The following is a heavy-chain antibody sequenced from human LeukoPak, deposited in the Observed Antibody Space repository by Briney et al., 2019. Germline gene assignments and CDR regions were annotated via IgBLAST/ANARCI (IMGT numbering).Heavy chain of an antibody. CDR1: SGSISSGGYY. V-gene: IGHV4-39*01. CDR2: IYYSGST. D-gene: IGHD2-21*01. Sequence: PSETLSLTCTVSSGSISSGGYYWSWIRQHPGKGLEWIGYIYYSGSTYYNPSLKSRVTISVDTSKNQFSLKLSSVTAADTAVYYCARHFVAYYFDYWGQGTLVTVSS. CDR3: ARHFVAYYFDY. J-gene: IGHJ4*02.